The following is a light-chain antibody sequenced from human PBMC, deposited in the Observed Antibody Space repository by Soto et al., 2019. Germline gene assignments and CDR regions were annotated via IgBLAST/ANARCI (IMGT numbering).Light chain of an antibody. CDR1: QSIDSW. CDR2: KAS. CDR3: QHYKSYPWT. J-gene: IGKJ1*01. Sequence: DIQMTQSPSTLSASVGDRVTITCRASQSIDSWLARYQQKPGKAPKLLMYKASSLESGVPSRFSGSGSETEFTLTISSLQPDDFATYYCQHYKSYPWTFGQGTKVEIK. V-gene: IGKV1-5*03.